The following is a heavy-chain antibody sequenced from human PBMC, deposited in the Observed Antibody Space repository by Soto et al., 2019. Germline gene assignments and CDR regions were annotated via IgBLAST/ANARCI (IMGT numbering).Heavy chain of an antibody. D-gene: IGHD1-26*01. Sequence: PGESLKISCKGSGYNFISYWIAWVRQLPGKGLEWMGIIYPGDPDTRYSPSFQGQVTISADKSITTAYLQWSSLKAADTAMYYCARIVSGSVGYYYGMDVWGQGTTVTVSS. V-gene: IGHV5-51*01. J-gene: IGHJ6*02. CDR2: IYPGDPDT. CDR3: ARIVSGSVGYYYGMDV. CDR1: GYNFISYW.